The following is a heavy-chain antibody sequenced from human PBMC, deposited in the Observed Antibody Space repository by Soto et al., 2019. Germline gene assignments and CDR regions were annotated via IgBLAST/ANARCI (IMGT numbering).Heavy chain of an antibody. V-gene: IGHV1-69*13. Sequence: SVKVSCKASGGTFSSYAISWVRQAPGQGLEWMGGIIPIFGTANYAQKFQGRVTITADESTSTAYMELSSLGSEDTAVYYCARDHIAAAGTVWFDPWGQGTLVTVSS. CDR3: ARDHIAAAGTVWFDP. D-gene: IGHD6-13*01. J-gene: IGHJ5*02. CDR2: IIPIFGTA. CDR1: GGTFSSYA.